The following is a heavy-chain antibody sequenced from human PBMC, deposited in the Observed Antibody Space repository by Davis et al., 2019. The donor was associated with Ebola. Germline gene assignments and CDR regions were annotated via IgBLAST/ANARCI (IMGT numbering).Heavy chain of an antibody. CDR2: IIPILGIA. J-gene: IGHJ6*02. D-gene: IGHD2-2*01. Sequence: SVQVSCKASAGTFSSYAISRVRQAPGQGLDWMGRIIPILGIANYAQKFQGRLTITADKSTSTAYMELSSLRSEDTAVYYCARDRCSSTSCYYYYGMDVWGQGTTVTVSS. V-gene: IGHV1-69*04. CDR3: ARDRCSSTSCYYYYGMDV. CDR1: AGTFSSYA.